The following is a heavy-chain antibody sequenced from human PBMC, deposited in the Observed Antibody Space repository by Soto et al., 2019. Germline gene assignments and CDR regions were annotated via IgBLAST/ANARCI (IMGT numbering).Heavy chain of an antibody. CDR2: IYYSGTT. V-gene: IGHV4-31*03. D-gene: IGHD1-26*01. J-gene: IGHJ4*02. Sequence: QVQLQESGPGLVKASQTLSLTCTVSGGTITTGGHFWSWIRQYPGKGLEWIGYIYYSGTTHYNPSRKSRVTISIVTSKNQFSLNLSSVTAADTAVYYCARVVSGSYLDYWGQGTLVTGSS. CDR3: ARVVSGSYLDY. CDR1: GGTITTGGHF.